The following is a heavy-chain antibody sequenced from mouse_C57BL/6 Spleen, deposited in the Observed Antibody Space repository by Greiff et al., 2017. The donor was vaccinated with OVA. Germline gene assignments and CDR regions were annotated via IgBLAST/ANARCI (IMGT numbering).Heavy chain of an antibody. CDR2: IWTGGGT. CDR1: GFSLTSYA. D-gene: IGHD3-2*02. V-gene: IGHV2-9-1*01. Sequence: QVQLKQSGPGLVAPSQSLSITCTVSGFSLTSYAISWVRQPPGKGLEWLGVIWTGGGTNYNSALKSRLSISKDNSKSQVFLKMNSLQTDDTARYYCARQTAQALYYYAMDYWGQGTSVTVSS. J-gene: IGHJ4*01. CDR3: ARQTAQALYYYAMDY.